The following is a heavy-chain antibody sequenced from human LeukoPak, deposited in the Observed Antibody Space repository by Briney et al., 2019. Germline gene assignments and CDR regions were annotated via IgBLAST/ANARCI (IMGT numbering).Heavy chain of an antibody. V-gene: IGHV3-7*03. D-gene: IGHD6-13*01. CDR2: INEDGSKK. Sequence: GGSLRLSCAASGFAFSDYWMSWVRQAPGKGLEWVANINEDGSKKHYLDSVEGRFTISRDNAKNSLYLQMNSLRAEDTAVFYCAIIPRAAAGPSARSPFHCWGQGTLVTVSS. CDR1: GFAFSDYW. J-gene: IGHJ4*02. CDR3: AIIPRAAAGPSARSPFHC.